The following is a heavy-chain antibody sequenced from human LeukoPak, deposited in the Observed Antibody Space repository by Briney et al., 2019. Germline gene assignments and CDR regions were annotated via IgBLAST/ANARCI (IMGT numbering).Heavy chain of an antibody. D-gene: IGHD3-3*01. J-gene: IGHJ4*02. CDR2: ISSSGSTI. CDR1: GFTFSDYY. V-gene: IGHV3-11*04. Sequence: GGSLRLSCAASGFTFSDYYMSWIRQAPGKGLEWVSYISSSGSTIYYADSVKGRFTISRDNAKNSLYLQMNSLRAEDTAVYYCARTPILRFLEWLFPFDYWGQGTLVTVSS. CDR3: ARTPILRFLEWLFPFDY.